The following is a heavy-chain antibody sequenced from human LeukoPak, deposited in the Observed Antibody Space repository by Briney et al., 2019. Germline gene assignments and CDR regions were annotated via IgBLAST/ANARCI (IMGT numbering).Heavy chain of an antibody. D-gene: IGHD3-10*01. Sequence: GGSLRLSCAASGFTFSDYYMSWIRQAPGKGLEWVSYIGSSGSTIYYADSVKGRFTISRDNSKNTLYLQMNSLRAEDTAVYYCAKHHLLLWFGELTDYWGQGTLVTVSS. J-gene: IGHJ4*02. CDR1: GFTFSDYY. V-gene: IGHV3-11*01. CDR3: AKHHLLLWFGELTDY. CDR2: IGSSGSTI.